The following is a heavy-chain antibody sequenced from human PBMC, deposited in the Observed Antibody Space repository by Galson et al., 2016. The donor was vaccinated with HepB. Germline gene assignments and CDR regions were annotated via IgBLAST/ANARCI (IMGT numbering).Heavy chain of an antibody. CDR1: GDSINSDSHF. CDR2: IYYTGNT. D-gene: IGHD3-16*02. J-gene: IGHJ5*01. Sequence: TLSLTCTVSGDSINSDSHFWTWIRQHPGKGLEWIGYIYYTGNTRYNPSLKSRVTISVVTSKNQFSLQLSSVTAADPAVYYCAREAQGFDSGWGSYRNNWFDSWGQGILVTVSS. V-gene: IGHV4-31*03. CDR3: AREAQGFDSGWGSYRNNWFDS.